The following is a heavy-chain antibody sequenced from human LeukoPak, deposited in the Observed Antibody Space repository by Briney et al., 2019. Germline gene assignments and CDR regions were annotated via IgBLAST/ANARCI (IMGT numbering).Heavy chain of an antibody. CDR3: ARAGDDGYRFHY. D-gene: IGHD5-24*01. CDR2: INPNSGGT. Sequence: RASVKVSCKASGYTFTGYYMHWVRQAPGQGLEWMGWINPNSGGTNYAQKLQGRVTMTRDTSISTAYMELSRLRSDDTAVYYCARAGDDGYRFHYWGQGTLVTVSS. CDR1: GYTFTGYY. V-gene: IGHV1-2*02. J-gene: IGHJ4*02.